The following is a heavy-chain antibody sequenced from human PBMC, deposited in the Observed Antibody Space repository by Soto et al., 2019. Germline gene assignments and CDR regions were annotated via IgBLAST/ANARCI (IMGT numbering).Heavy chain of an antibody. CDR1: GYTFTSYG. CDR3: ARVGLRYYDFWSGPNCCDP. J-gene: IGHJ5*02. Sequence: QVQLVQSGAEVKKPGASVKVSCKASGYTFTSYGISWVRQAPGQGLEWMGWISAYNGNTNYAQKLQGRVTMTTDTSTSTAYMELRSLRSDDTAVYYCARVGLRYYDFWSGPNCCDPWGQGTLVTVSS. CDR2: ISAYNGNT. V-gene: IGHV1-18*01. D-gene: IGHD3-3*01.